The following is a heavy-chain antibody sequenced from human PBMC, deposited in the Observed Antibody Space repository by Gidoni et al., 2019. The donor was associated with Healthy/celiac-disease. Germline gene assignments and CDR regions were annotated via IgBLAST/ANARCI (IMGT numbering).Heavy chain of an antibody. V-gene: IGHV3-21*01. CDR2: ISSSSSYI. CDR3: ARDGLTTVTTWNAFDI. CDR1: GFTFSSYS. J-gene: IGHJ3*02. Sequence: EVKLVESGGGLVKPGGSMRLSCAASGFTFSSYSMNWVRQAPGKGLEWFSSISSSSSYIYYADSVKCRFTISRDNAKNSLYLQMNSLRAEDTAVYYCARDGLTTVTTWNAFDIWGQGTMVTVSS. D-gene: IGHD4-17*01.